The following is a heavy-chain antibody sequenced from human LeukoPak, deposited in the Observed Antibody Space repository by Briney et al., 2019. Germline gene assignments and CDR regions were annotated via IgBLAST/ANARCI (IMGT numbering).Heavy chain of an antibody. CDR2: ISGSGGST. J-gene: IGHJ4*02. CDR1: GFTFSSYA. Sequence: GGSLRLSCAASGFTFSSYAMSWVRQAPGKGLEWVSAISGSGGSTYYADSVKGRFTISRDNSKNTLYLQMNSLRAEDTAVYYCAKGRGIVVVPAAHFDYCGQGTLVTVSS. V-gene: IGHV3-23*01. CDR3: AKGRGIVVVPAAHFDY. D-gene: IGHD2-2*01.